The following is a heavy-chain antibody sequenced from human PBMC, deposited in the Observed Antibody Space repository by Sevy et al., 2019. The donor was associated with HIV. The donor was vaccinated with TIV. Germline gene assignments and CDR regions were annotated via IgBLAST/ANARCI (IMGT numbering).Heavy chain of an antibody. CDR1: GFSFSSYS. CDR2: ITRSVSAR. D-gene: IGHD3-16*02. J-gene: IGHJ4*02. CDR3: VRTVSGSYRYDDY. V-gene: IGHV3-48*01. Sequence: GGSLRLSCGASGFSFSSYSMNWVRQAPGKGLEWVSYITRSVSARDYADSVKGRFIISRDNAKNSLFLQMNSLRVEDTAVYYCVRTVSGSYRYDDYWGQGTLVTVSS.